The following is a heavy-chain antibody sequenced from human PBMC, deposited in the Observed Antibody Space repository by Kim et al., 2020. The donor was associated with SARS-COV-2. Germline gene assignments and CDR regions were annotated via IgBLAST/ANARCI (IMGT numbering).Heavy chain of an antibody. J-gene: IGHJ6*02. Sequence: ASVKVSCKASGYTFTTYAMHWVRQAPGQRLEWMGWINAGNGNTKYSQNFQGRVTITRDTSASTAYMELTSLRSEDTAVYYCARTYYGSGTYDYYYYGMDVWGQGTTVTVSS. D-gene: IGHD3-10*01. CDR2: INAGNGNT. CDR1: GYTFTTYA. CDR3: ARTYYGSGTYDYYYYGMDV. V-gene: IGHV1-3*01.